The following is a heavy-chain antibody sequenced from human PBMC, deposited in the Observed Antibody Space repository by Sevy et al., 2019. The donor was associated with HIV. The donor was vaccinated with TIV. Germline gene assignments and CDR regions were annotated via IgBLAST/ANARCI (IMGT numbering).Heavy chain of an antibody. V-gene: IGHV3-74*01. CDR3: ARGAAAGTFDY. D-gene: IGHD6-13*01. CDR2: VNSDGSST. Sequence: GGSLRLSCAASGFTFSSYWMHWVRQAPGKGLVWVSRVNSDGSSTSDADSVKGRFTISRDNAKNTLYLQMNSLRAEDTAVYYCARGAAAGTFDYWGQGTLVTVSS. CDR1: GFTFSSYW. J-gene: IGHJ4*02.